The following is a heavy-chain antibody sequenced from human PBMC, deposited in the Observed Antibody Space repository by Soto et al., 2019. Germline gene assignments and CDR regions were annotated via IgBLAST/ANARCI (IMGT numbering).Heavy chain of an antibody. V-gene: IGHV3-30*03. D-gene: IGHD2-15*01. Sequence: PGGSLRLSCAASGFTFISFGMHWVRQAPGKGLEWLAVISSDVVNYYYAESVKGRFTISRDNSKNTLYLQMNSLRNEDTAVYYCARGGAWTPEGLGYWGQGTLVTVSS. J-gene: IGHJ4*02. CDR2: ISSDVVNY. CDR3: ARGGAWTPEGLGY. CDR1: GFTFISFG.